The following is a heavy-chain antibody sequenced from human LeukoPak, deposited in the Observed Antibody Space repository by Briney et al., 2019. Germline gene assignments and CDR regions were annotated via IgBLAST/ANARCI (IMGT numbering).Heavy chain of an antibody. Sequence: GGSLRLSCAASGFTFSSYSMNWVRQAPGKGLEWVSSISSSGSTIYYADSVKGRFTISRDNAKNSLYLQMNSLRAEDTAVYYCARDDYGDDADDAFDIWGQGTMVTVSS. V-gene: IGHV3-48*04. J-gene: IGHJ3*02. D-gene: IGHD4-17*01. CDR1: GFTFSSYS. CDR2: ISSSGSTI. CDR3: ARDDYGDDADDAFDI.